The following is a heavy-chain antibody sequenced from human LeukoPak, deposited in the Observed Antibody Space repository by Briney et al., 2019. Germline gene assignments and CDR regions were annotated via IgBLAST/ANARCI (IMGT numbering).Heavy chain of an antibody. Sequence: PSETLSLTCTVSGYSISSGYYWGWIRQPPGKGLEWIGSIYDSGSTYYNPSLKSRVTISVDTSKNQFSLKLSSVTAADTAVYYCARARREMVDYWGQGTLVTVSS. V-gene: IGHV4-38-2*02. CDR1: GYSISSGYY. CDR3: ARARREMVDY. D-gene: IGHD5-24*01. J-gene: IGHJ4*02. CDR2: IYDSGST.